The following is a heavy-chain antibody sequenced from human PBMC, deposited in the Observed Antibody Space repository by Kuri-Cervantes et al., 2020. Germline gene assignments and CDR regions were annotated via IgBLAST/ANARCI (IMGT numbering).Heavy chain of an antibody. D-gene: IGHD6-13*01. Sequence: GSLRLSCAVYGGSFSDYYWTWIRQPPGKGLEWIGEINHKRKTNYSPSLKSRVTISVDTSKNQFSLKLSSVTAADTAVYYCARRKIAAAGYYFDYWGQGTLVTVSS. V-gene: IGHV4-34*01. CDR2: INHKRKT. CDR3: ARRKIAAAGYYFDY. J-gene: IGHJ4*02. CDR1: GGSFSDYY.